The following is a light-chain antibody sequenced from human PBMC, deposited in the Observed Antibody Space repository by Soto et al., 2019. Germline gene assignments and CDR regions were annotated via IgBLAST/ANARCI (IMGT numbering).Light chain of an antibody. V-gene: IGLV2-14*01. CDR2: DVS. J-gene: IGLJ1*01. CDR3: SSYTSSSTSCV. CDR1: SSDVGGYNY. Sequence: QSALTQPASVSGSPGQSITISCTGTSSDVGGYNYVSWYQQHPGKAPKLMIYDVSNRPSGVSNRFSGSKSGNTASLTISGLQAEDEDDYYCSSYTSSSTSCVFGTGTKVTVL.